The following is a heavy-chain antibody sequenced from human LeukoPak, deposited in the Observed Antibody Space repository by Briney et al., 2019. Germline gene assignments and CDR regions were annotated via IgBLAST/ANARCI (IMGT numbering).Heavy chain of an antibody. J-gene: IGHJ4*02. CDR1: GYTFSSHW. D-gene: IGHD2-2*01. CDR3: ARRGLYCSSTSCYDFDY. CDR2: IYPGDPDT. V-gene: IGHV5-51*01. Sequence: GESLKISCKGSGYTFSSHWIGWVRQMPGKGLEWMGIIYPGDPDTRYSPSFQGQVTISADKSISTAYLQWSSLKASDTAMYYCARRGLYCSSTSCYDFDYWGQGTLVTVSS.